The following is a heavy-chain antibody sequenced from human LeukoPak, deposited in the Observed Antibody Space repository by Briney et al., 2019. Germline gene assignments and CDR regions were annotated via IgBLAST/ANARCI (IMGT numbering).Heavy chain of an antibody. J-gene: IGHJ2*01. D-gene: IGHD5-18*01. V-gene: IGHV4-34*01. Sequence: SSETLSLTCAVYGGSFSGYYWSWIRQPPGKGLEWIGEINHSGSTNYNPSLKSRVTISVDTSKNQFSLKLSSVTAADTAVYYCARLRRGYSYGPIYRDWYFDLWGRGTLVTVSS. CDR2: INHSGST. CDR3: ARLRRGYSYGPIYRDWYFDL. CDR1: GGSFSGYY.